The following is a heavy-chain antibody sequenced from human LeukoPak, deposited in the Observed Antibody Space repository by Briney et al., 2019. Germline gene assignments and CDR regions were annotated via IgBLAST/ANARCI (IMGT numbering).Heavy chain of an antibody. D-gene: IGHD3-22*01. Sequence: SETLSLTCTVSGGSISSYYWIWIRQPPGKGLEGMGYIYYSGSTNYNPSLKSRVTISVDTSKNQFSLKLSSVTAADTAVYYCARQADYYDSSGYWGGSWFDPWGQGTLVTVSS. V-gene: IGHV4-59*08. CDR3: ARQADYYDSSGYWGGSWFDP. CDR1: GGSISSYY. CDR2: IYYSGST. J-gene: IGHJ5*02.